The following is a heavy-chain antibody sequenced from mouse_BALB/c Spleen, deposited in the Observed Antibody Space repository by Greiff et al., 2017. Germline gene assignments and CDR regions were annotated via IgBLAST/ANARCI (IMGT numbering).Heavy chain of an antibody. Sequence: DLVKPGASVKLSCKASGYTFTSYRINWIKQRPGQGLEWIGRIAPGSGSTYYNEMFKGKATLTVDTSSSTAYIQLSSLSSEDSAVYFCARDYGLDYWGQGTTLTVSS. CDR3: ARDYGLDY. CDR1: GYTFTSYR. V-gene: IGHV1S41*01. D-gene: IGHD1-2*01. J-gene: IGHJ2*01. CDR2: IAPGSGST.